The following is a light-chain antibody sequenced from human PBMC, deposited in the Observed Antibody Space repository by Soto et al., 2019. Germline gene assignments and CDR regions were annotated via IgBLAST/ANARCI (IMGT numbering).Light chain of an antibody. CDR1: QTVSSSY. V-gene: IGKV3-20*01. CDR2: GAS. Sequence: EIVLTQSPGTLSLSPGERATLSCRASQTVSSSYLAWYQQKPAQAPRLLIYGASNRATGIPDRFGGSGSGADFTLTISRLEPEDFAVYYCQQYGSSPRTFGQGTKVEI. CDR3: QQYGSSPRT. J-gene: IGKJ1*01.